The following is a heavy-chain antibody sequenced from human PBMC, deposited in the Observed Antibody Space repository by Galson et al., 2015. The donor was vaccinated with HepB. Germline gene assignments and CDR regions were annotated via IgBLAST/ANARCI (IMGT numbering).Heavy chain of an antibody. CDR2: IGTAGDP. Sequence: SLRLSCAASGFTYSSYDMHWVRQTTGKGLEWVSGIGTAGDPDYAGSVKGRFTISRENAKNSLHLQMNSLRDGDTAVYYCARGFGEDAFDIWGQGTMVTVSS. J-gene: IGHJ3*02. CDR3: ARGFGEDAFDI. V-gene: IGHV3-13*05. D-gene: IGHD3-10*01. CDR1: GFTYSSYD.